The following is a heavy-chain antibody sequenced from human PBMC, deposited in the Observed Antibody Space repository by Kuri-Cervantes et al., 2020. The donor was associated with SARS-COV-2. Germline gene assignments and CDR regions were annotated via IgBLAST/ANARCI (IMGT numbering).Heavy chain of an antibody. J-gene: IGHJ3*02. CDR3: ARYPTGSSGWYSSDAFDI. Sequence: SETLSLTCTVSGCSISSYYWSWIRQPPGKGLEWIGYIYYSGSTNYNPSLKSRVTISVDTSKNQFSLKLSSVTAADTAVYYCARYPTGSSGWYSSDAFDIWGQGTMVTVSS. CDR2: IYYSGST. D-gene: IGHD6-19*01. V-gene: IGHV4-59*01. CDR1: GCSISSYY.